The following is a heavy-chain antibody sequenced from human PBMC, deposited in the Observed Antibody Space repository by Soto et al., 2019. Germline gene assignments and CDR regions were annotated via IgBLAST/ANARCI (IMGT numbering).Heavy chain of an antibody. CDR2: IYPGDSDT. CDR3: ARGRTDYGDYVEAYYYGMDV. Sequence: GESLKISCQGSGYSFTSYWIGWVRQMPGKGLEWMGIIYPGDSDTRYSPSFQGQVTISADKSISTAYLQWSSLKASDTAMYYCARGRTDYGDYVEAYYYGMDVWGQGTTVTV. V-gene: IGHV5-51*01. J-gene: IGHJ6*02. CDR1: GYSFTSYW. D-gene: IGHD4-17*01.